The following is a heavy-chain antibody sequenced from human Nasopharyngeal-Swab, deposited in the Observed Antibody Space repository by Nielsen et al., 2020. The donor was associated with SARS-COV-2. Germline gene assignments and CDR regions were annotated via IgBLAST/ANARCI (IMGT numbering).Heavy chain of an antibody. J-gene: IGHJ6*02. CDR3: ARVPYDILHFRGGMDV. D-gene: IGHD3-9*01. CDR1: GFTVSSHY. CDR2: IYSGGST. Sequence: GGSLRLSCAASGFTVSSHYMSWVRQAPGKGLEWVSVIYSGGSTYYADSVKGRFTISRHNSKNKLYLQMNSLRAEDTAVYYCARVPYDILHFRGGMDVWGQGTTVTVSS. V-gene: IGHV3-53*04.